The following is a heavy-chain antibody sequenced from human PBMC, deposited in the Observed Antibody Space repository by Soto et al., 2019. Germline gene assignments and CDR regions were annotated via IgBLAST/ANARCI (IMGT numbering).Heavy chain of an antibody. CDR1: GYTFTSYD. J-gene: IGHJ6*02. V-gene: IGHV1-8*01. Sequence: ASVKVSCKASGYTFTSYDINWVRQATGQGLGWMGWMNPNSGNTGYAQKFQGRVTMTRNTSISTAYMELSSLRSEDTAVYYCARSGGHCSGGSCYSSYYYYGMDVWGQGTTVTVSS. CDR2: MNPNSGNT. D-gene: IGHD2-15*01. CDR3: ARSGGHCSGGSCYSSYYYYGMDV.